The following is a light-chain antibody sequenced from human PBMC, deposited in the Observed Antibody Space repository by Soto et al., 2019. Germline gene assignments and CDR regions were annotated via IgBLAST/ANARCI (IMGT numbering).Light chain of an antibody. V-gene: IGKV3-11*01. CDR3: QQRSNWPDA. J-gene: IGKJ5*01. CDR1: QSLINF. CDR2: DAS. Sequence: IVLKQSPATLSLSPGERATRSCRASQSLINFVAWYQHKPGQPPRLLIYDASKRATGIPTRFSGSGSGTDFTLTISSLQPEDFAVYYCQQRSNWPDAFGQGTLLEIK.